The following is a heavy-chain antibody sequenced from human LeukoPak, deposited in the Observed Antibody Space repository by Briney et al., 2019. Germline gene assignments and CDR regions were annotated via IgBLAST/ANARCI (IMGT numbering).Heavy chain of an antibody. Sequence: GGSLRLSCAASGFTFSSNWMHWVRQAPGKGLVWVSRINEDGSTTNYADSVKGRSTIFRDDAKNTLYLQMNSLRAEDTAVYYCVRDLGGRSGHWGQGALVTVSS. V-gene: IGHV3-74*01. J-gene: IGHJ4*02. D-gene: IGHD1-26*01. CDR2: INEDGSTT. CDR1: GFTFSSNW. CDR3: VRDLGGRSGH.